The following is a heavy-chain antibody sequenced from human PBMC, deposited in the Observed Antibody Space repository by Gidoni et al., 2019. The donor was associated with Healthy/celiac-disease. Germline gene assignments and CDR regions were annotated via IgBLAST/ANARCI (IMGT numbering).Heavy chain of an antibody. J-gene: IGHJ4*02. CDR2: ISSSSSYI. Sequence: EVHLVGPGGGWVRPGGSLRLSGQAPGSTFSSYGMNWVRQAPGKGLEWVSSISSSSSYIYYADSVKGRFTISRDNAKNSLYLQMNSLRAEDTAVYYGARQGFYGGIPDYWGQGTLGTVSS. V-gene: IGHV3-21*01. CDR1: GSTFSSYG. CDR3: ARQGFYGGIPDY. D-gene: IGHD4-17*01.